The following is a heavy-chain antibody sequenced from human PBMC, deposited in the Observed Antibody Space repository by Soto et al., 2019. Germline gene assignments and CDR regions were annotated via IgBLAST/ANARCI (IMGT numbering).Heavy chain of an antibody. CDR1: AFSLIHYG. V-gene: IGHV1-18*04. CDR3: ARLGVTTSVYYYTMEV. J-gene: IGHJ6*02. Sequence: SVKVSCNARAFSLIHYGFTWVRQAPGQGLEWMGWISAYNGNTIYAQNLQGRLTMTRDTSTSTAYMELRSLRSDDTAVYYCARLGVTTSVYYYTMEVWGQGTTVTVSS. CDR2: ISAYNGNT. D-gene: IGHD4-4*01.